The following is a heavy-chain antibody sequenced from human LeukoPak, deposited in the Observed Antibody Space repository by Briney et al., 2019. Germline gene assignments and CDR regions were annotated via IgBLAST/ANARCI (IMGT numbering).Heavy chain of an antibody. V-gene: IGHV3-23*01. CDR2: ISGSGGST. D-gene: IGHD2-15*01. Sequence: GGSLRLSCAASGFTFSSYATSWVRQAPGKGLEWVSAISGSGGSTYYADSVKGRFTISRDNSKNTLYLQMNSLRAEDTAVYYCAKGPSRSGGTKGWFDPWGQGTLVTVSS. CDR3: AKGPSRSGGTKGWFDP. J-gene: IGHJ5*02. CDR1: GFTFSSYA.